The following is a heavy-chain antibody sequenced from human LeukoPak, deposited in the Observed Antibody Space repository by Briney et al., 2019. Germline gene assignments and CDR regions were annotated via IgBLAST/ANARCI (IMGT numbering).Heavy chain of an antibody. D-gene: IGHD3-9*01. V-gene: IGHV1-2*02. CDR3: ARGLYYDILTGYYKEGEFDY. Sequence: ASVKVSCKASGYTFTGYYMHWVRQAPGQGLEWTGWINPNSGGTNYAQKFQGRVTMTRDTSISTACMELSRLRSDDTAVYYCARGLYYDILTGYYKEGEFDYWGQGTLVTVSS. CDR2: INPNSGGT. CDR1: GYTFTGYY. J-gene: IGHJ4*02.